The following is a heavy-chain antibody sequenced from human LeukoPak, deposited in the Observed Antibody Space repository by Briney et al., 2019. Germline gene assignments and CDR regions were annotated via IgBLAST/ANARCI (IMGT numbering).Heavy chain of an antibody. D-gene: IGHD3-22*01. Sequence: PSETLSLTCTVSGGSISSFYWSWIRQPPGKGLEWIGYIYSSGSTIYNPSLKSRVTISVDKSKNQFSLKLSSVTAADTAVYYCGSNGGYYYDTSGGYYYMDVWGKGTTVTVSS. CDR1: GGSISSFY. CDR3: GSNGGYYYDTSGGYYYMDV. CDR2: IYSSGST. J-gene: IGHJ6*03. V-gene: IGHV4-59*12.